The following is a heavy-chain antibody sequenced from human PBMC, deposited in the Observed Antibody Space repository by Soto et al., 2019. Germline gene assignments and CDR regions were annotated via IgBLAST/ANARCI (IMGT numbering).Heavy chain of an antibody. J-gene: IGHJ4*02. V-gene: IGHV3-74*01. CDR1: GFTFSSYW. CDR3: ARDFGY. CDR2: INSDGSSA. Sequence: GGSRRLSCAASGFTFSSYWMHWFRQAPGKGLMWVSRINSDGSSAYYADSVKGRFTISRDNAKNTLYLQMISLRAEDTAVYYCARDFGYWGKGTLVTVSS. D-gene: IGHD3-10*01.